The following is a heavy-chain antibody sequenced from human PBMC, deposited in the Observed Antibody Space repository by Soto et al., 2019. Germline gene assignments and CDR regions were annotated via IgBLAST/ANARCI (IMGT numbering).Heavy chain of an antibody. CDR1: GCTFSSYG. J-gene: IGHJ6*02. V-gene: IGHV3-74*01. D-gene: IGHD3-10*01. CDR3: ARARITMVRGASYYGMDV. CDR2: INSDGSST. Sequence: GGSLRVSCAAAGCTFSSYGRHWVRQAPGKGLVWVSRINSDGSSTSYADSVKGRFTISRDNAKNTLYLQMNSLRAEDTAVYYCARARITMVRGASYYGMDVWGQGTTVTVSS.